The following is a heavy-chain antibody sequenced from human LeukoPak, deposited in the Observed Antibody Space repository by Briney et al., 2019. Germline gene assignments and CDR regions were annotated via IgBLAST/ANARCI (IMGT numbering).Heavy chain of an antibody. CDR1: GITFSNYA. CDR3: AKDPNGDYIGAFDF. CDR2: IIGSGGGS. V-gene: IGHV3-23*01. Sequence: GGSLRLPCAASGITFSNYAMIWVRQAPDKGLEWVAAIIGSGGGSYYGDSAKGRFTISRDNSKNTLYLHMNSLRAEDTAVYYCAKDPNGDYIGAFDFWGRGTMVTVSS. D-gene: IGHD4-17*01. J-gene: IGHJ3*01.